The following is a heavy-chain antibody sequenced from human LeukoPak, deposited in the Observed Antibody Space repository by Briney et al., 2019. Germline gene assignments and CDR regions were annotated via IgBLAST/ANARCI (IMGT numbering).Heavy chain of an antibody. D-gene: IGHD6-19*01. V-gene: IGHV3-74*01. CDR2: INSDGSST. CDR3: ARGFDTPTPHSSGWPPYFDY. CDR1: GFTFSSYW. J-gene: IGHJ4*02. Sequence: GGSLRLSCAASGFTFSSYWMHWVRQAPGKGLVWVSRINSDGSSTSYADSVKGRFTISRDNAKNTLYLQMNSLRAEDTAVYYCARGFDTPTPHSSGWPPYFDYWGQGTLVTVSS.